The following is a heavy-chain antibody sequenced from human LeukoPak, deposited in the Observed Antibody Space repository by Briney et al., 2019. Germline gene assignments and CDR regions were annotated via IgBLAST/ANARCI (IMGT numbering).Heavy chain of an antibody. CDR3: ASSSGTVEMATISPFDY. V-gene: IGHV1-69*13. D-gene: IGHD5-24*01. CDR2: ISSIFGTA. CDR1: GGTFSSYA. Sequence: ASVKVSCKASGGTFSSYAISWVRQAPGQGLEWMGGISSIFGTANYAQKFQGRVTITADESTSTAYMELSSLRSEDTAVYYCASSSGTVEMATISPFDYWGQGTLVTVSS. J-gene: IGHJ4*02.